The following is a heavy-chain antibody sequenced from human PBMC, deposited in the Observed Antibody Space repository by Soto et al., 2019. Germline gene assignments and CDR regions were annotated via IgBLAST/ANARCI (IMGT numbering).Heavy chain of an antibody. V-gene: IGHV3-11*06. CDR2: ISSSSSYT. CDR3: ARSDCSGGSCYSDY. CDR1: GFTFSDYY. J-gene: IGHJ4*02. Sequence: GSLRLSCAASGFTFSDYYMSWIRQAPGKGLEWVSYISSSSSYTNYADSVKGRFTISRDNAKNSLYLQMNSLRAEDTAVYYCARSDCSGGSCYSDYWGQGTLVTVSS. D-gene: IGHD2-15*01.